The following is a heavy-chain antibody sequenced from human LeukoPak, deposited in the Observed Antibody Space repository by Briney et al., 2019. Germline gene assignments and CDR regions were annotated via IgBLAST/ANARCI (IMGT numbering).Heavy chain of an antibody. CDR2: IYHTGSN. D-gene: IGHD6-13*01. J-gene: IGHJ3*02. V-gene: IGHV4-59*08. CDR3: ARARYTNSWYAVDI. Sequence: SETLSLTCLVSSGSVSSYYWTWIRQPPRKGLEWIGYIYHTGSNNYSPSLKSRVTMYVDTSKNQLSLKLSSVTAADTAMYYCARARYTNSWYAVDIWGQGTMVTVSS. CDR1: SGSVSSYY.